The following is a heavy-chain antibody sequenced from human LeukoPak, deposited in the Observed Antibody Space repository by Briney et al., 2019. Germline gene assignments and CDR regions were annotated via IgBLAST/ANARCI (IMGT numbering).Heavy chain of an antibody. CDR2: IYYSGST. CDR3: ARSPGYYFDY. D-gene: IGHD3-10*01. V-gene: IGHV4-59*02. J-gene: IGHJ4*02. Sequence: SETLSLTCTVSGGSVSYYCWSWIRQPPGKGLEWIAYIYYSGSTNYNPSLRSRVTISVDTSKNQVSLKLSSVTAADTAVYYCARSPGYYFDYWGQGTLVTVSS. CDR1: GGSVSYYC.